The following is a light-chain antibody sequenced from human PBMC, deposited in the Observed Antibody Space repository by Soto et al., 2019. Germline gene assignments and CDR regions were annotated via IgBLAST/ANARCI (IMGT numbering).Light chain of an antibody. J-gene: IGLJ1*01. CDR2: SVS. V-gene: IGLV2-14*01. CDR3: ISYTVSRSYV. CDR1: SSDIGTYNH. Sequence: QSALTQPASVSGSPGQSITSSCSGASSDIGTYNHVAWFQQFPGKTPKLVIYSVSDRPSGVSYRFSGSKSGNTASLTISGLQADDEADYYCISYTVSRSYVFGTGTKVTVL.